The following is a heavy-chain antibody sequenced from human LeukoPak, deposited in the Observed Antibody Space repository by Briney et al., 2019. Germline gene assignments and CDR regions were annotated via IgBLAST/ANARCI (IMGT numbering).Heavy chain of an antibody. CDR1: GGFITSSHYY. D-gene: IGHD6-19*01. CDR2: LHYSGTT. Sequence: SETLSLTCTVSGGFITSSHYYWGWIRQPPGKGLEWVGSLHYSGTTYYNPSLKSRVTTSVDTSKNQFSLKVNSVTAADTAVYYCARTQWLVRGCFDSWGQGTLVTVSS. V-gene: IGHV4-39*01. CDR3: ARTQWLVRGCFDS. J-gene: IGHJ4*02.